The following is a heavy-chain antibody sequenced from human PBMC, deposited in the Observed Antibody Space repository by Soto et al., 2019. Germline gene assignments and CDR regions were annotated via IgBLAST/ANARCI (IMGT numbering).Heavy chain of an antibody. J-gene: IGHJ4*02. V-gene: IGHV4-31*03. CDR3: ARDKITGLFDY. CDR2: IYYSGST. CDR1: GGSISSGGYY. Sequence: TSETLSLTCTVSGGSISSGGYYWSWIRQHPGKGLEWIGYIYYSGSTYYNPSLKSRVTISVDTSKNQFSLKLSSVTAADPAVYYCARDKITGLFDYWGQGTLVTVSS. D-gene: IGHD2-8*02.